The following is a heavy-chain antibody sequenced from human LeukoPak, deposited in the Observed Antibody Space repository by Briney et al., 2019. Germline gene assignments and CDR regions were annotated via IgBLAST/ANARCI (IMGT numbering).Heavy chain of an antibody. Sequence: GESLKISCKGSGYSFSIYWIGWVRQMPGKGLEWMGITYPGDSDTRYSPSFQGQVTISADKSISTAYLQWTSLKASDTAMYYRARTYCSGGSCYLGYWYFDLWGRGTLVTVSS. CDR2: TYPGDSDT. CDR3: ARTYCSGGSCYLGYWYFDL. D-gene: IGHD2-15*01. V-gene: IGHV5-51*01. CDR1: GYSFSIYW. J-gene: IGHJ2*01.